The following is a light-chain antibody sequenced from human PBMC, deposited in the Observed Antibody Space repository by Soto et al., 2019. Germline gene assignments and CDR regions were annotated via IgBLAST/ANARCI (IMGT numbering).Light chain of an antibody. CDR2: DVS. CDR3: HQSEIFPLT. CDR1: QGISSA. J-gene: IGKJ5*01. V-gene: IGKV1-13*02. Sequence: GDRVTITCRASQGISSAFAWYQQRPGKVPKLLIYDVSSLQSGVPPRFSGSGSGTDFTLTISSLQPEDFATYCCHQSEIFPLTLGQRTRLEIK.